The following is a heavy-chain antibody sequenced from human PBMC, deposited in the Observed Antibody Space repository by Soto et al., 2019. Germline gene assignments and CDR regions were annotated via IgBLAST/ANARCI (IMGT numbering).Heavy chain of an antibody. Sequence: QVQLVQSGAEEKKPGASVKVSCKASGYTFTSYAMYWVRQAPGQRLEWMGWIDAGNGNRKNSQKFQGSVTITGAAAASTAYMELSSLRSEDTAVYYCAGSIVVVTALDSWGQGTLVTVSS. CDR2: IDAGNGNR. J-gene: IGHJ4*02. V-gene: IGHV1-3*05. CDR3: AGSIVVVTALDS. D-gene: IGHD2-21*02. CDR1: GYTFTSYA.